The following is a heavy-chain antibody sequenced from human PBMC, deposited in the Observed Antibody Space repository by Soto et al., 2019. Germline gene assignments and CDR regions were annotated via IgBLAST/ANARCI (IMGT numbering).Heavy chain of an antibody. Sequence: QVQLVQSGAEVKKSGASVKVSCKASGYTFTSYGISWVRQAPGQGLEWMGWISVYDGTTKYAQNLQGRVTVTTDISATTAYMELRSLRSDDTAVYYCARDGKFLVGAADYWGQGTLVTVSS. V-gene: IGHV1-18*01. CDR1: GYTFTSYG. CDR2: ISVYDGTT. J-gene: IGHJ4*02. D-gene: IGHD1-26*01. CDR3: ARDGKFLVGAADY.